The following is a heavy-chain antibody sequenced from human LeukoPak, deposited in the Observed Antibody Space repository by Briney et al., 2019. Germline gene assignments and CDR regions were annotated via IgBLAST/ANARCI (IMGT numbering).Heavy chain of an antibody. D-gene: IGHD3-10*01. CDR2: FYYNGSP. J-gene: IGHJ4*02. V-gene: IGHV4-39*01. CDR1: AGSITSTDFW. Sequence: PSETLSLTCSVSAGSITSTDFWWGSGRQPPGKVLGWITNFYYNGSPYNNPSLDGRITISVDAAKNQFSLKLSSVTAADTAIYDCARRGQRTAWSLDYWGQGTLVTVSS. CDR3: ARRGQRTAWSLDY.